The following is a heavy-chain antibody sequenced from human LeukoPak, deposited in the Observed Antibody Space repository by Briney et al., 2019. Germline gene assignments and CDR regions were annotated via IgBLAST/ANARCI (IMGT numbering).Heavy chain of an antibody. V-gene: IGHV3-9*01. Sequence: GGSLRLSCVASGFTFDDYAIHWVRQAPGKGLEWVSGVSWNSDNIDYADSVKGRFTISRDNAKNSLYLQMNSLRAEDTAVYYCARDGAITIFGVVIITDAFDIWGQGTMVTVSS. D-gene: IGHD3-3*01. CDR2: VSWNSDNI. CDR3: ARDGAITIFGVVIITDAFDI. J-gene: IGHJ3*02. CDR1: GFTFDDYA.